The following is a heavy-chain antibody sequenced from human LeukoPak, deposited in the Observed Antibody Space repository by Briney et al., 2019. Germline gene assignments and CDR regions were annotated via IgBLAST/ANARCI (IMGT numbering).Heavy chain of an antibody. CDR3: ARDLGYSYGSRWFDP. V-gene: IGHV1-8*01. CDR2: MNPNSGST. J-gene: IGHJ5*02. D-gene: IGHD5-18*01. Sequence: ASVKVSCKASGYTFTSYDINWVRQATGQGLEWMGWMNPNSGSTGYAQKFQGRVTITTDESTSTAYMELSSLRSEDTAVYYCARDLGYSYGSRWFDPWGQGTLVTVSS. CDR1: GYTFTSYD.